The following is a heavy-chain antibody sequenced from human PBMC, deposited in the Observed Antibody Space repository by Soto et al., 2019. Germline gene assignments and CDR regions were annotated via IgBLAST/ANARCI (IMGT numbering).Heavy chain of an antibody. V-gene: IGHV4-34*01. CDR3: ARGEEGYSHGRRFDY. J-gene: IGHJ4*02. CDR1: GGSFSGYY. Sequence: SETLSLTCAVYGGSFSGYYWSWIRQPPGKGLERIGEINHSGSTNYNPSLKSRVTISVDTSKNQFSLKLSSVTAADTAVYYCARGEEGYSHGRRFDYWGQGTLVTVSS. CDR2: INHSGST. D-gene: IGHD5-18*01.